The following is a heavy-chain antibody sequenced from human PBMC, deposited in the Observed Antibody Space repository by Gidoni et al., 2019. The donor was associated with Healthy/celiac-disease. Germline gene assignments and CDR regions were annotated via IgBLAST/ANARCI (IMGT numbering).Heavy chain of an antibody. Sequence: QVQLQQWGAGLLKPSETLSLTCAVYGGSFRGYYWSWIRQPPGKGLEWIGEIHHSGSTNYTPALKSRGTISVDTSKNQFSLKLSSVTAADTAVYYCARGRRGVVDYWGQGTLVTVSS. CDR1: GGSFRGYY. CDR3: ARGRRGVVDY. V-gene: IGHV4-34*01. CDR2: IHHSGST. D-gene: IGHD3-3*01. J-gene: IGHJ4*02.